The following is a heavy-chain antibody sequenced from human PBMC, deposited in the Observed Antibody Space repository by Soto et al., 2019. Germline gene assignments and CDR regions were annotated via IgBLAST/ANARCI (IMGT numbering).Heavy chain of an antibody. CDR1: GFTFSSYW. Sequence: PGGSLRLSCAASGFTFSSYWMHWVRQAPGKGLVWVSRINGDGSSLYYADSVKGRLTISRDNAKNTLYLQMNSLRAEDTAVYYCARQWTNYDILTGYFQYYFDYWGQGTLVTVSS. D-gene: IGHD3-9*01. J-gene: IGHJ4*02. V-gene: IGHV3-74*01. CDR3: ARQWTNYDILTGYFQYYFDY. CDR2: INGDGSSL.